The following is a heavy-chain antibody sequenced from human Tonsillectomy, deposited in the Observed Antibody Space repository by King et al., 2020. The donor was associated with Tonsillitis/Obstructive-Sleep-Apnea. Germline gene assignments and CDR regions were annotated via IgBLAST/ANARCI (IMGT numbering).Heavy chain of an antibody. Sequence: VQLVESGGGLVKPGGSLRLSCAVSGFTFSDYFMSWIRQAPGKGLEWLSYISSVGGHTSYADSVKGRFTISRDNANNLLYLQMDSLRAEDTAIYYCARPGDDLGFDFWGQGALVTVST. D-gene: IGHD3-16*01. CDR3: ARPGDDLGFDF. CDR2: ISSVGGHT. V-gene: IGHV3-11*05. J-gene: IGHJ4*02. CDR1: GFTFSDYF.